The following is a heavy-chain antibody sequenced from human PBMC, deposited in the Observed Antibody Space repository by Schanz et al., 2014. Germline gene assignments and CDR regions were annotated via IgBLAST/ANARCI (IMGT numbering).Heavy chain of an antibody. CDR2: ISNNGDST. Sequence: EVQLVESGGDLVQPGGSLRLSCSASGFTFSTFAMHWVRQAPGKGLEYISAISNNGDSTYYADSVKGRFTISRDNSKITLFLQMSSLRGDDMAVYYCGRAGTGMAGWYFELWGRGTLGTVSS. J-gene: IGHJ2*01. CDR3: GRAGTGMAGWYFEL. D-gene: IGHD5-18*01. V-gene: IGHV3-64D*06. CDR1: GFTFSTFA.